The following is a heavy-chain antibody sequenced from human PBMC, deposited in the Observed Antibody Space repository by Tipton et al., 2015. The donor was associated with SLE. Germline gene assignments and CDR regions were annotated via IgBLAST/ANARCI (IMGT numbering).Heavy chain of an antibody. CDR1: GFTISSYS. D-gene: IGHD6-19*01. V-gene: IGHV3-21*01. CDR2: ISSSSSYI. J-gene: IGHJ6*02. Sequence: SLRLSCVASGFTISSYSMFWVRQAPGKGLEWVSSISSSSSYIYYADSVKGRFTISRDNAKNSLYLQMNSLRAEDTAVYYCARDGGGQWLVFPTDYYYGMDVWGQGTTVTVSS. CDR3: ARDGGGQWLVFPTDYYYGMDV.